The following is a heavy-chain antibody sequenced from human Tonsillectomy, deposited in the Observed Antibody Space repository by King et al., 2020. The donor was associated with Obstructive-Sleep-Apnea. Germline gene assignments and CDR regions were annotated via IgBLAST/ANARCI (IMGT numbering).Heavy chain of an antibody. J-gene: IGHJ5*02. CDR1: GGAFSRYA. D-gene: IGHD6-19*01. CDR3: AREDAVAA. V-gene: IGHV1-69*10. CDR2: IIPILGIA. Sequence: QLVQSGAEVKKPGSSVKVSCKASGGAFSRYAISWVRQAPGHGLEWMGGIIPILGIANYAQKCQGRGTITADKTTSTAYRGLSSLRSEDTAVYYCAREDAVAAWGQGTLVTVSS.